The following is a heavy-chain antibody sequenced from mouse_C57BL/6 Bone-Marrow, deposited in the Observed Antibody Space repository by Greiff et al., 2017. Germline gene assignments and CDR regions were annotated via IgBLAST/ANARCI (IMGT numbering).Heavy chain of an antibody. J-gene: IGHJ4*01. V-gene: IGHV1-22*01. CDR2: INPNNGGT. CDR3: ARWDYYGSSYAMDY. D-gene: IGHD1-1*01. Sequence: EVKLVESGPELVKPGASVKMSCKASGYTFTDYNMHWVKQSHGKSLEWIGYINPNNGGTSYNQKFKGTATLTVNKSSSPAYMGLRSLTSEDSAVXYCARWDYYGSSYAMDYWGQGTSVTVSS. CDR1: GYTFTDYN.